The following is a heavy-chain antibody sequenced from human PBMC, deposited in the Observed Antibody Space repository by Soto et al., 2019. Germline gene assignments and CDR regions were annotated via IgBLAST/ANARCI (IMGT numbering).Heavy chain of an antibody. CDR1: GGSISSSSYY. CDR2: IYYSGST. J-gene: IGHJ5*02. V-gene: IGHV4-39*01. Sequence: QLQLQESGPGLVKPSETLSLTCTVSGGSISSSSYYWGWIRQPPGKGLEWIGSIYYSGSTYYNPSLKSRFTISADTYQNQFSLKLSSVTAADTAVYYWVAVDGGNWFDPWGQGTLVTVSS. D-gene: IGHD6-19*01. CDR3: VAVDGGNWFDP.